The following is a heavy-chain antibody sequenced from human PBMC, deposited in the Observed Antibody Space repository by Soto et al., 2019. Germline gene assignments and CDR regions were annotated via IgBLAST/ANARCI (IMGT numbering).Heavy chain of an antibody. CDR2: SYFTGSS. CDR3: VSEPARPSMVTTTENDAFDI. V-gene: IGHV4-30-4*08. J-gene: IGHJ3*02. Sequence: QVQLQESGPGLVKPSQTLSLICSVSGGAISSAAYYWSWIRQPPGKGLEWIGYSYFTGSSFYNPSLKSRVTLSVETSKTQFSLNRSSVTAADPAVYYCVSEPARPSMVTTTENDAFDIWRHGTMVTVSS. CDR1: GGAISSAAYY. D-gene: IGHD4-17*01.